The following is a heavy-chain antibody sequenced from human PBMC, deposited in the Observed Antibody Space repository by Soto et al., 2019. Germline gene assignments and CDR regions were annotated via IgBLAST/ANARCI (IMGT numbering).Heavy chain of an antibody. CDR3: ARYVGGNYYYYYSMDL. J-gene: IGHJ6*02. Sequence: GGSLRLSCAASGFTFGSHSMNWVRQAPGRGLEWVSSISSSSSYIYYADSVKGRFTISRDNAKNSLYLQMNSLGAEDTAVYYCARYVGGNYYYYYSMDLWCPGTMVTVFS. CDR2: ISSSSSYI. CDR1: GFTFGSHS. V-gene: IGHV3-21*01. D-gene: IGHD2-15*01.